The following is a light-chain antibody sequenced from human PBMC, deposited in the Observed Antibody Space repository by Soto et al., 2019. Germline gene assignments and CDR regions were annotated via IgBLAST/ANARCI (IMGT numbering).Light chain of an antibody. CDR3: SSYTSSSTPV. J-gene: IGLJ1*01. Sequence: QSVLTQPASVSGSPGQSITISCTGTSSDVSGYNYVSWYQQHPGKAPKLMIYDVSNRPSGVSNRFSGSKSGNTASLTISGLQAEDEADYYCSSYTSSSTPVFGTGTKVTVL. CDR2: DVS. CDR1: SSDVSGYNY. V-gene: IGLV2-14*01.